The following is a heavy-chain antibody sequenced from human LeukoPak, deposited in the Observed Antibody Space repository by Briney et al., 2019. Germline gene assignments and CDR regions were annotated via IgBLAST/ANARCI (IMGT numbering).Heavy chain of an antibody. CDR2: MYAGGST. V-gene: IGHV3-53*01. CDR1: GFAVSSMY. D-gene: IGHD1-26*01. J-gene: IGHJ4*02. Sequence: SGGSLRLSCDASGFAVSSMYMSWVRQAPGKGLEWVSIMYAGGSTSYADSVKGRFTISRDNSKNTLSLQMNSLRAEDTAVYYCARQLGASGHTGWGQGTLVTVSS. CDR3: ARQLGASGHTG.